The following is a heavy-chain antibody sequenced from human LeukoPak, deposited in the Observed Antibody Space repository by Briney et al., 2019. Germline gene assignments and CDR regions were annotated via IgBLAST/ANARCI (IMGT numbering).Heavy chain of an antibody. CDR1: GFTFSSYA. D-gene: IGHD5-12*01. J-gene: IGHJ4*02. CDR2: ISGSGGST. CDR3: ARGDIVATPVDY. Sequence: GGSLRLSCAASGFTFSSYAMSWVRQAPGKGLEWVSAISGSGGSTYYADSVKGRFTISRDNSKNSLYLQMNSLRAEDTAVYYCARGDIVATPVDYWGQGTLVTVSS. V-gene: IGHV3-23*01.